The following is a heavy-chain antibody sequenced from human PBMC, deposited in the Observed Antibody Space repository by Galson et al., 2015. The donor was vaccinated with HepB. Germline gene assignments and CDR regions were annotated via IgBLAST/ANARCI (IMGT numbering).Heavy chain of an antibody. J-gene: IGHJ3*02. CDR2: ISGSGGST. Sequence: LRLSCAASGFTFSSYAMSWVRQAPGKGLEWVSAISGSGGSTYYADSVKGRFTISRDNSKNTLYLQMNSLRAEDTAVYYCAKVLRYYDGSGYYEEGAFDIWSQGTMVTVSS. CDR1: GFTFSSYA. CDR3: AKVLRYYDGSGYYEEGAFDI. D-gene: IGHD3-22*01. V-gene: IGHV3-23*01.